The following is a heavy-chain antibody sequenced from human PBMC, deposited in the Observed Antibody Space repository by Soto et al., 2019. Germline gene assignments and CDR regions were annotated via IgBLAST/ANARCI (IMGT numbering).Heavy chain of an antibody. CDR2: LSGSGNST. CDR3: VKDLVRSLYGATNYGMDV. J-gene: IGHJ6*02. D-gene: IGHD3-10*01. Sequence: EVQLLESGGDLVEPGGSLRLSCTDSGFPFSSYAMNWVRQAPGKGLEWVSELSGSGNSTYYADSVRGRFTISRDNSKNTVELQINNLRAEDTAVYYCVKDLVRSLYGATNYGMDVWGQGTTATVFS. V-gene: IGHV3-23*01. CDR1: GFPFSSYA.